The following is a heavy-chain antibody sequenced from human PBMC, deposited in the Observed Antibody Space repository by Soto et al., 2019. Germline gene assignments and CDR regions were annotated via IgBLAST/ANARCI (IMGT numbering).Heavy chain of an antibody. CDR1: GYTFTNYG. CDR3: AREGQSPYYDYGMAV. V-gene: IGHV1-18*01. Sequence: QVQVVQSGDEVKKPGASVKVSCKASGYTFTNYGFSWVRQSPGQGREGMGWSSGYNGNTKYAEKIQGRVTMTTDTSTSTAHMEPRSRRSDDTAVDYCAREGQSPYYDYGMAVWGQGTAVTVSS. CDR2: SSGYNGNT. J-gene: IGHJ6*02.